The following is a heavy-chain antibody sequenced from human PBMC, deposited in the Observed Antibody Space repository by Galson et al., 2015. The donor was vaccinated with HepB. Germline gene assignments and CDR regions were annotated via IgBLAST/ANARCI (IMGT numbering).Heavy chain of an antibody. CDR1: GFTFSSYS. CDR3: ARERVVRGYDSSGYYYFDY. D-gene: IGHD3-22*01. V-gene: IGHV3-21*01. CDR2: ISSSSSYI. Sequence: SLRLSCAASGFTFSSYSMNWVRQAPGKGLEWVSSISSSSSYIYYADSVKGRFTISRDNAKNSLYLQMNSLRAEDTAVYYCARERVVRGYDSSGYYYFDYWGQGTLVTVSS. J-gene: IGHJ4*02.